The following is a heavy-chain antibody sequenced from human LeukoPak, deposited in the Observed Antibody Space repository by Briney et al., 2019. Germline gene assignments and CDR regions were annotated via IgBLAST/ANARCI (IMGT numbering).Heavy chain of an antibody. D-gene: IGHD3-3*01. CDR2: IIPILGIA. Sequence: SVRVSCKASGGTFSSYAISWVRQAPGQGLEWMGRIIPILGIANYAQKFQGRVTITADKSTSTAYIELSSLRSEDTAVYYCARHRGTIFGVVTNPFNWFEPWGHGTRVTGSS. J-gene: IGHJ5*02. CDR1: GGTFSSYA. CDR3: ARHRGTIFGVVTNPFNWFEP. V-gene: IGHV1-69*04.